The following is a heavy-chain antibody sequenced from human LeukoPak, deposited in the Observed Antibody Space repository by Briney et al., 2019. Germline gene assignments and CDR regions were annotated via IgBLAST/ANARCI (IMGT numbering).Heavy chain of an antibody. J-gene: IGHJ6*03. D-gene: IGHD6-13*01. CDR2: INHSGST. CDR3: ARAGGAAAGRYYYYYYYMDV. V-gene: IGHV4-34*01. Sequence: SETLSLTCAVYGGSFSGYYWSWIRQPPGKGLEWIGEINHSGSTNYNPSLKSRVTISVDTSKNQVSLKLSSVTAADTAVYYCARAGGAAAGRYYYYYYYMDVWGKGTTVTVSS. CDR1: GGSFSGYY.